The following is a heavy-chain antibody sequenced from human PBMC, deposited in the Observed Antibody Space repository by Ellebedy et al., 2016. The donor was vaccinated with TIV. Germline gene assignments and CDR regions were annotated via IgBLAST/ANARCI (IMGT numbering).Heavy chain of an antibody. Sequence: PGGSLRLSCAASGFTFSSYGMHWVRQAPGKGLEWVAVIWYDGSNKYYADSVKGRFTISRDNSKNTLYLQMNSLRAEDTAVYYCAVNSGYDGLRAFDIWGQGTMVTVSS. CDR2: IWYDGSNK. D-gene: IGHD5-12*01. CDR1: GFTFSSYG. CDR3: AVNSGYDGLRAFDI. J-gene: IGHJ3*02. V-gene: IGHV3-33*01.